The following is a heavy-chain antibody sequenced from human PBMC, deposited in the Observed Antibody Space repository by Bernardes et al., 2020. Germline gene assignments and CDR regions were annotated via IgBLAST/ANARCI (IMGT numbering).Heavy chain of an antibody. V-gene: IGHV3-74*01. CDR2: INPDGSTT. J-gene: IGHJ4*02. D-gene: IGHD6-13*01. CDR3: ARDTGSSWSGIIDY. Sequence: GGSLRLSCAASGFTFSSNWMHWVRQAPGKGLVWVSRINPDGSTTHYADSVKGRFTISRDNARNTLYLQMNSLRAEDTAVYYCARDTGSSWSGIIDYWGQGTLVPVPS. CDR1: GFTFSSNW.